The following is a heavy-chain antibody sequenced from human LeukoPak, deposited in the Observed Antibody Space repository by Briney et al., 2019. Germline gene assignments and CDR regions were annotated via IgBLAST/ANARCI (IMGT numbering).Heavy chain of an antibody. Sequence: GGSLRLSCAASGFTFSSYEMNWVRQATGKGLEWVSYISSSGSTIYYADSVKGRFTISSDSAKNSLYLQMNSLRAEDTAVYYCARERSGLLRWRGAFDIWGQGTMVTVSS. J-gene: IGHJ3*02. CDR1: GFTFSSYE. CDR3: ARERSGLLRWRGAFDI. D-gene: IGHD4-23*01. V-gene: IGHV3-48*03. CDR2: ISSSGSTI.